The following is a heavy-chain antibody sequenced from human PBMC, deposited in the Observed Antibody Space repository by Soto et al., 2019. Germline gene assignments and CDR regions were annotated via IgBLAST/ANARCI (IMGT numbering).Heavy chain of an antibody. Sequence: GGSLRPSCAPSAFTFGDYAMDWDRQAPREGMEWVAVISEDGTYTYYADSGKGRFTNSRDNSKDTLYLQMITLRAADTDVYCCAREGILVGGAAFDYWGQGALVTVSS. CDR3: AREGILVGGAAFDY. CDR2: ISEDGTYT. CDR1: AFTFGDYA. D-gene: IGHD3-10*01. V-gene: IGHV3-30-3*01. J-gene: IGHJ4*02.